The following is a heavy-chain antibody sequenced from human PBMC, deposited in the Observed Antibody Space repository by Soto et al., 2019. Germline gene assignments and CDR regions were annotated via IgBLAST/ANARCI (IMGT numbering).Heavy chain of an antibody. CDR1: GFTFSGSA. CDR2: IRSKANSYAT. J-gene: IGHJ4*02. CDR3: ARDPAPQDNDNLTGYFHFDY. Sequence: GGSLRLSCAASGFTFSGSAMHWVRQASGKGLEWVGRIRSKANSYATAYAASVKGRFTISRDDSKNTAYLQMNSLKTEDTAVYYCARDPAPQDNDNLTGYFHFDYWGQGTLVTSPQ. D-gene: IGHD3-9*01. V-gene: IGHV3-73*01.